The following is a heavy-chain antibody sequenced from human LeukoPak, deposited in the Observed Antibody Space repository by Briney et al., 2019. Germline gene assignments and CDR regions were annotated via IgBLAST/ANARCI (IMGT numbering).Heavy chain of an antibody. CDR1: GLTFSSYG. CDR2: ISGSGGTT. D-gene: IGHD3-22*01. CDR3: AKTNGYYSD. V-gene: IGHV3-23*01. J-gene: IGHJ4*02. Sequence: WGSLRLSRAAPGLTFSSYGMNWVRQAPGKGLEWVSGISGSGGTTYYAEAVKCRFTISRDNSKISLSLQVSSLRAGDTAVYYCAKTNGYYSDWGQGTLVAVSS.